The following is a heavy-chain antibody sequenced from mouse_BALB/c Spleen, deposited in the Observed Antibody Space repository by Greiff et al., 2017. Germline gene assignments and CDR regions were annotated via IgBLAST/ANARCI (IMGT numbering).Heavy chain of an antibody. CDR1: GFTFTDYY. J-gene: IGHJ4*01. CDR2: IRNKANGYTT. V-gene: IGHV7-3*02. Sequence: EVKLVESGGGLVQPGGSLRLSCATSGFTFTDYYMSWVRQPPGKALEWLGFIRNKANGYTTEYSASVKGRFTISRDNSQSILYLQMNTLRAEDSATYYCARRGNFYAMDYWGQGTSVTVSS. D-gene: IGHD2-1*01. CDR3: ARRGNFYAMDY.